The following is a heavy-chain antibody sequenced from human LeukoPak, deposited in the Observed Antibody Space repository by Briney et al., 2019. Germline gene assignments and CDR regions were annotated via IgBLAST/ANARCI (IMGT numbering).Heavy chain of an antibody. Sequence: SETLSLTCTVSGGSISSYYWSWIRQPPGKGLEWIGYIYTSGSTNYNPSLKSRVTISVDTSKSQFPLKLSSVTAADTAVYYCARRASSGYLYYYMDVWGKGTTVTVSS. CDR2: IYTSGST. V-gene: IGHV4-4*09. J-gene: IGHJ6*03. CDR3: ARRASSGYLYYYMDV. CDR1: GGSISSYY. D-gene: IGHD3-22*01.